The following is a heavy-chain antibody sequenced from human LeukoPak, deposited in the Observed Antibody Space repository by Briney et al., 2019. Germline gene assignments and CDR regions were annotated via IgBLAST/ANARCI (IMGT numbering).Heavy chain of an antibody. Sequence: GGSLRLSCAASGFTFSDYYMSWIRQAPGKGLEWVSYISNSGSNIYYADSLKGGFTFSRDNAKNSLYLKMNSLRDEDTAVYYCARSWASNYGDYWGQGTLVTVSS. D-gene: IGHD4-11*01. CDR2: ISNSGSNI. CDR1: GFTFSDYY. V-gene: IGHV3-11*04. CDR3: ARSWASNYGDY. J-gene: IGHJ4*02.